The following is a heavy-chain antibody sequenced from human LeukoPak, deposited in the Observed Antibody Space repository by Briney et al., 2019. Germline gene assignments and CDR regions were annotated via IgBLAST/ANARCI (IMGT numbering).Heavy chain of an antibody. CDR3: AQISASY. Sequence: GGSLRLSCAASGFTVSSNYMSWVRQAPGKGLEWVSLIYSGGNTCYADSVKGRFTISRDNSKNTLYLQMNSLRVEDTGVYYCAQISASYWGQGTLVTVSS. J-gene: IGHJ4*02. V-gene: IGHV3-53*01. D-gene: IGHD3-3*02. CDR2: IYSGGNT. CDR1: GFTVSSNY.